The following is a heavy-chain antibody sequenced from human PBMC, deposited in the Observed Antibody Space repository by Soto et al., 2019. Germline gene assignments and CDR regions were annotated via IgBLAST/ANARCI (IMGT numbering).Heavy chain of an antibody. V-gene: IGHV3-21*01. CDR3: ARGPQGDDIFPWDY. CDR1: GFTFSSYS. D-gene: IGHD3-9*01. Sequence: EVQLVESGGGLVKPGGSLRLSCAASGFTFSSYSMNSVRQAPGKGLEWVSSISSSSSYIYYADSVKGRFTISRDNAKNSLYLQMNSLRAEDTAVYYCARGPQGDDIFPWDYWGQGTLVTVSS. J-gene: IGHJ4*02. CDR2: ISSSSSYI.